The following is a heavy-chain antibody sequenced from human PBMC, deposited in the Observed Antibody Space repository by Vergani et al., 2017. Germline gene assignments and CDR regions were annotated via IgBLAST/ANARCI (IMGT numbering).Heavy chain of an antibody. V-gene: IGHV3-23*01. D-gene: IGHD3-22*01. Sequence: EVQLLESGGNLVQPGGSLRLSCAASGFTFTNFAMTWVRQAPGEGLEWVSGISGSGGCTYYADSVKGRFTISRDNSKNTMYLQMNNLRAEDTAVYYCARDNGPVYYDSSGYCDYWGQGTLVTVSS. CDR1: GFTFTNFA. CDR2: ISGSGGCT. J-gene: IGHJ4*02. CDR3: ARDNGPVYYDSSGYCDY.